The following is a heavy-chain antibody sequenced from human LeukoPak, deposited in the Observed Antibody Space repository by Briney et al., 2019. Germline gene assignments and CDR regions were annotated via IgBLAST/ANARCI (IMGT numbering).Heavy chain of an antibody. V-gene: IGHV4-39*07. CDR3: ARVYDSTNFDY. CDR2: DLYSGTT. D-gene: IGHD3-22*01. J-gene: IGHJ4*02. Sequence: SETLSLTCTVSGGSISSRSYSRGWIRQPLGKGLEWIGSDLYSGTTHYSPSLRGRVSISLDTSKNQFSLKLTSVTAADTAVYYCARVYDSTNFDYWGQGTLVTVSS. CDR1: GGSISSRSYS.